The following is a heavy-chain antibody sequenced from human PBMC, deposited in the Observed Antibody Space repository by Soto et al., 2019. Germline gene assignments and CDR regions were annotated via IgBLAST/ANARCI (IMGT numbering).Heavy chain of an antibody. J-gene: IGHJ1*01. CDR2: IYYSGST. CDR1: GGSISSGDYY. V-gene: IGHV4-30-4*01. D-gene: IGHD4-17*01. Sequence: SETLSLTCPVSGGSISSGDYYWSWIRQPPGKGLEWIGYIYYSGSTYYNPSLKSRVTISVDTSKNQFSLKLSSVTAADTAVYYCASYGDSPEYFQHWGQGTLVT. CDR3: ASYGDSPEYFQH.